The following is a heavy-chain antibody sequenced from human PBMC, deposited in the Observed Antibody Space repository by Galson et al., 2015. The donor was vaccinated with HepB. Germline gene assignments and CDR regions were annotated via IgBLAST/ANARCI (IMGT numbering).Heavy chain of an antibody. J-gene: IGHJ4*02. CDR3: ARGSSGWYYFDY. V-gene: IGHV5-10-1*01. Sequence: SVAEVKKPWESLLNYCKVSGYSFTSYWIRELRQMPGKGVEWMGRVDPVVSWISYSTSFQGHVTISADKSISTAYLQWSSLKASDTAMYYCARGSSGWYYFDYWGKGTLVTVSS. CDR2: VDPVVSWI. CDR1: GYSFTSYW. D-gene: IGHD6-19*01.